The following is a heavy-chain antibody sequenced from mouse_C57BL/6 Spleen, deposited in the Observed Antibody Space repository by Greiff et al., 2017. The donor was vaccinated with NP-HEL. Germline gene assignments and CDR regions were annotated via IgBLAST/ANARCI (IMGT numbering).Heavy chain of an antibody. Sequence: EVQLQQSGPELVKPGASVKISCKASGYTFTDYYMNWVKQSHGKSLEWIGDINPNNGGTSYNQKFKGKATLTVDKSSSTAYMELRSLTSEDSAVYYCARYAADYWGQGTTLTVSS. V-gene: IGHV1-26*01. J-gene: IGHJ2*01. CDR1: GYTFTDYY. CDR2: INPNNGGT. CDR3: ARYAADY.